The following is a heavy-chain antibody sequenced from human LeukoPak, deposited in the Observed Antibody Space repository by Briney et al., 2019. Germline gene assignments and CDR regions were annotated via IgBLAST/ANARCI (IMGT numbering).Heavy chain of an antibody. V-gene: IGHV3-48*02. J-gene: IGHJ4*02. CDR2: ISGSRSTI. Sequence: GGSLRLSCAASGFTFSGYSMNWVRQAPGKGLELVSYISGSRSTIYYADSVKGRFTISRDNAKNSLYLQMNSLRDEDTAIYYCARVTLGSTRGFDYWGQGTLVTVSS. CDR3: ARVTLGSTRGFDY. D-gene: IGHD2/OR15-2a*01. CDR1: GFTFSGYS.